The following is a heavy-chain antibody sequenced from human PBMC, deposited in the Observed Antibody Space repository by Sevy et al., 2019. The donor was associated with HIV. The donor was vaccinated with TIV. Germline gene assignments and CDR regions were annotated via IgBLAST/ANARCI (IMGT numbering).Heavy chain of an antibody. V-gene: IGHV3-66*01. CDR2: IYSDGST. CDR1: GFPASSNY. Sequence: GGSLRLSCAASGFPASSNYMSWVRQAQGKGKEWDSVIYSDGSTYHADTVKGKFTISRDNSKNTLYLQMNSLRVEDTAVYYCARGKSGYGYGLDYWGQGTLVTVSS. D-gene: IGHD5-18*01. CDR3: ARGKSGYGYGLDY. J-gene: IGHJ4*02.